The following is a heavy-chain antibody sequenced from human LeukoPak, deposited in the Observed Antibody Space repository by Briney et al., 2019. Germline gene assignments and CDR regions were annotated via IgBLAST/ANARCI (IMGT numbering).Heavy chain of an antibody. CDR1: GFTFSSYA. J-gene: IGHJ4*02. CDR3: AKRQIDLGYSSSFFDY. Sequence: AGGSLRLSCAASGFTFSSYAMSWVRQAPGKGLEWVSAISGSGGSTYYADSVKGRFTISRDNSKNTLYLQMNSLRAEDTAVYYCAKRQIDLGYSSSFFDYWGQGTLVTVSS. CDR2: ISGSGGST. V-gene: IGHV3-23*01. D-gene: IGHD6-6*01.